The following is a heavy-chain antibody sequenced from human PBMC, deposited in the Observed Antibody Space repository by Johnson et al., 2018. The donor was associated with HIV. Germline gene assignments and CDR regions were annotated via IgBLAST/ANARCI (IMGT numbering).Heavy chain of an antibody. CDR1: GFTFSSYA. J-gene: IGHJ3*02. CDR3: ASSPRLNDAFDI. CDR2: ISYDGSNK. D-gene: IGHD3-22*01. V-gene: IGHV3-30*04. Sequence: VQLVESGGGVVQPGRSLRLSCAASGFTFSSYAMHWVRQAPGKGLEWVAVISYDGSNKYYADSVKGRFTISRDNSKNTLYLQMNSLRAEYTAVYYCASSPRLNDAFDIWGQGTIVTVSS.